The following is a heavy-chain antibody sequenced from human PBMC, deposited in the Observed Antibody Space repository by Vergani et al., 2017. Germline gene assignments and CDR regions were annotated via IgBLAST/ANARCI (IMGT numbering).Heavy chain of an antibody. J-gene: IGHJ3*02. V-gene: IGHV1-69*04. Sequence: QVQLVQSGAEVKKPGSSVKVSCKASGGTFSSYAISWVRQAPGQGLEWMGRIIPILGIANYAQKFQGRVTITADKSTSTAYMELSSLRSEDTAVYYCARDAPFDWIAFDIWGQGTMVTVSS. D-gene: IGHD3-9*01. CDR1: GGTFSSYA. CDR2: IIPILGIA. CDR3: ARDAPFDWIAFDI.